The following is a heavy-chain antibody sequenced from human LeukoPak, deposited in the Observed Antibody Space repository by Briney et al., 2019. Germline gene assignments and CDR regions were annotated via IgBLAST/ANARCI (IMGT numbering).Heavy chain of an antibody. J-gene: IGHJ5*02. D-gene: IGHD3-10*01. CDR1: GYTFTGYY. CDR2: INPNSGGT. V-gene: IGHV1-2*02. CDR3: AREPKRITMVRGAAGWFDP. Sequence: ASVKVSCKASGYTFTGYYMHWVRQAPGQGLEWMGWINPNSGGTNYAQKFQGRVTMTRDTSISTAYMELSRLRPDDTAVYYCAREPKRITMVRGAAGWFDPWGQGTLVTVSS.